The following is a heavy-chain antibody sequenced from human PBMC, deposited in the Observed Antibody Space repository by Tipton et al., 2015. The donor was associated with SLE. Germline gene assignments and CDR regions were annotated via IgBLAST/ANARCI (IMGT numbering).Heavy chain of an antibody. Sequence: QSGAEVKKSGASVKVSCKASGYTFTSYKINWVRQAPGQGLEWMGWISAYNGNTNYAQKLQGRVTMTTDTSTSTAYMELRSLRSDDTAVYYCARVHNWGEFRDAFDIWGQGTMVTVSS. CDR3: ARVHNWGEFRDAFDI. D-gene: IGHD7-27*01. CDR1: GYTFTSYK. V-gene: IGHV1-18*01. CDR2: ISAYNGNT. J-gene: IGHJ3*02.